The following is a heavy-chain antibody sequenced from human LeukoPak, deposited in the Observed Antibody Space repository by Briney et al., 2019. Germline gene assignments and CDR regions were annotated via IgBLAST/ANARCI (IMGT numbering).Heavy chain of an antibody. CDR2: ITSTTSYI. V-gene: IGHV3-21*01. CDR3: ARERQVRFLEWLSNYMDV. Sequence: GGSLRLSCVASGFTFSSYAMNWVRQAPGKGLEWISSITSTTSYIYYADSVKGRFTISRDNAKNSLYLQMNSLRAEDTAVYYCARERQVRFLEWLSNYMDVWGKGTTVTVSS. CDR1: GFTFSSYA. D-gene: IGHD3-3*01. J-gene: IGHJ6*03.